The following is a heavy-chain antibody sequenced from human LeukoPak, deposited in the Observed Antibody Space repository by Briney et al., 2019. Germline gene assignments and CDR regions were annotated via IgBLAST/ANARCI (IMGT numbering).Heavy chain of an antibody. Sequence: PSETLSLTCTVSGYSISSGYYWGWIRQPPGKGLKWIGSIYHSGSTNYNPSLKSRVTISVDTSKNQFSLKLSSVTAADTAVYYCARLGYCSSTSCWGYYYYMDVWGKGTTVTVSS. J-gene: IGHJ6*03. D-gene: IGHD2-2*01. CDR2: IYHSGST. V-gene: IGHV4-38-2*02. CDR3: ARLGYCSSTSCWGYYYYMDV. CDR1: GYSISSGYY.